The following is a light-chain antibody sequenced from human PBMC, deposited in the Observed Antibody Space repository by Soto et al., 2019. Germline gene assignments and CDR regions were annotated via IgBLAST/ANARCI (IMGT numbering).Light chain of an antibody. CDR2: ANN. CDR1: SSNIGTGYD. CDR3: QSYDSSLSGYV. Sequence: QSALTQPPSVSGAPGQRVTISCTGSSSNIGTGYDVHWYQQLPGTTPKLLTYANNNRPSGVPDRFSGSKSGTSASLAITGLQADDEADYYCQSYDSSLSGYVFGTGTKLTVL. J-gene: IGLJ1*01. V-gene: IGLV1-40*01.